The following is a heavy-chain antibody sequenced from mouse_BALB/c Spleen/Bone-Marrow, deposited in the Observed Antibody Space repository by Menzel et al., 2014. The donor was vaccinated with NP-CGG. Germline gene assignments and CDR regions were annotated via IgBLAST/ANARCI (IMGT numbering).Heavy chain of an antibody. CDR3: ARDRNNDIHWYLDV. CDR1: VFTFSDYY. V-gene: IGHV7-3*02. J-gene: IGHJ1*01. D-gene: IGHD2-12*01. CDR2: IRNKAKGYTT. Sequence: DVMLVESGGGLVQPGGSLILSCATSVFTFSDYYVSWVRKPPGKALEWLGFIRNKAKGYTTEYIPSVKGRFTISRDNSQSMLYLQMNTLRAEDSATYYCARDRNNDIHWYLDVWGAGTTVTVSS.